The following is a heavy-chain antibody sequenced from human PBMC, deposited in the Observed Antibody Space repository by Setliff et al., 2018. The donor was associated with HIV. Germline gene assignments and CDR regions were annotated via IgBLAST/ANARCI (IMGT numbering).Heavy chain of an antibody. Sequence: SETLSLTCAVSGAAIRRTSXXGGWVRQRAGKGLEWIGSINHSGSANYNPSLKSRVTISVDTSKNQFSRKVNSVTAADTXVYFCARGRKYLRSFDVWSQGTMVTVSS. CDR3: ARGRKYLRSFDV. D-gene: IGHD2-2*02. CDR2: INHSGSA. V-gene: IGHV4-39*07. J-gene: IGHJ3*01. CDR1: GAAIRRTSXX.